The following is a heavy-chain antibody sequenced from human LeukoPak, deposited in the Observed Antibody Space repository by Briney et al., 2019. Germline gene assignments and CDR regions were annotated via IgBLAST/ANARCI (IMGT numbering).Heavy chain of an antibody. CDR1: GFTFGSYE. J-gene: IGHJ6*02. V-gene: IGHV3-48*03. CDR2: ISSSGSTI. Sequence: PGGSLRLSCAASGFTFGSYEMNWVRQAPGKGLEGVSYISSSGSTIYYADSVKGRFTISRDNAKNSLYLQMNSLRAEDTAVYYCARDDCSSSSCYLAVYGLDVWGQGTTVTVSS. CDR3: ARDDCSSSSCYLAVYGLDV. D-gene: IGHD2-2*01.